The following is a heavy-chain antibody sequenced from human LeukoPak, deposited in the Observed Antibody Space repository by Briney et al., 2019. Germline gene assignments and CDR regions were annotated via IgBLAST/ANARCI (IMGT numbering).Heavy chain of an antibody. CDR3: ARSGGDFWGGSFGYLDY. D-gene: IGHD3-3*01. CDR1: GGSISSYY. J-gene: IGHJ4*02. Sequence: KPSETLSLTCTVSGGSISSYYWSWFRQPAGKGLEWIGRIYITGSTNYNPSLKSRVTMSVDTSKSQFSLRLSSVTAADTAVYYCARSGGDFWGGSFGYLDYWGQGTLVTVSS. V-gene: IGHV4-4*07. CDR2: IYITGST.